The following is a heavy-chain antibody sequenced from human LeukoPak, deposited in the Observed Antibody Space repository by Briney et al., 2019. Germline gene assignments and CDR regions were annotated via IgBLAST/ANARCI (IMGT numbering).Heavy chain of an antibody. Sequence: PGRSLRLSCAASGFTFSSYGMHWVRQAPGKGLGWVAVISYDGSNKYYADSVKGRFTISRDNSKNTLYLQMNSLRAEDTAVYYCAKVGRVWQWLDYFDYWGQGTLVTVSS. CDR1: GFTFSSYG. CDR2: ISYDGSNK. CDR3: AKVGRVWQWLDYFDY. D-gene: IGHD6-19*01. J-gene: IGHJ4*02. V-gene: IGHV3-30*18.